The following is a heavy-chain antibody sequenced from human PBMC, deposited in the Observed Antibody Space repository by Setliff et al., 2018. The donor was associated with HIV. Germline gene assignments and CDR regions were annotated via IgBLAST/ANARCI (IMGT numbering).Heavy chain of an antibody. D-gene: IGHD3-22*01. CDR3: ARPGYYDSSGPYALDS. V-gene: IGHV1-2*06. CDR2: INPNSGGT. Sequence: ASVKVSCKASGYTFTGYYMHWVRQAPGQGLEWMGRINPNSGGTNYAQKFQGRVTMTRDTSISTAYMELSRLRSDDTAVYYCARPGYYDSSGPYALDSWGQGTMVTVSS. CDR1: GYTFTGYY. J-gene: IGHJ3*02.